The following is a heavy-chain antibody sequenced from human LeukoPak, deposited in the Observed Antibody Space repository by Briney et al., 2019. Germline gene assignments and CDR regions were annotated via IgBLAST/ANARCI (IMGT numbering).Heavy chain of an antibody. D-gene: IGHD4/OR15-4a*01. CDR1: GFTFSSYS. V-gene: IGHV3-21*01. Sequence: GGSLRLSCAASGFTFSSYSMNWVRQAPGKGLEWVSSISSSSSYIYYADSVKGRFTISRDNAKNSLYLQMNSLRAEDTAVYYCARVEGLYYFDYWGRGTLVTVSS. J-gene: IGHJ4*02. CDR3: ARVEGLYYFDY. CDR2: ISSSSSYI.